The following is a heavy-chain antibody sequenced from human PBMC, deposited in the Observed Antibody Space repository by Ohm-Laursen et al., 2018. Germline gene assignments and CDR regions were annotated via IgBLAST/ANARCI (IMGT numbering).Heavy chain of an antibody. CDR2: INPNSGGT. D-gene: IGHD4-23*01. V-gene: IGHV1-2*02. J-gene: IGHJ3*02. Sequence: ASSVKVSCKASGYTFTGYYMHWVRQAPGQGLEWMGWINPNSGGTNYAQKFQGRVTMTRDTSISTAYMELSSLRSEDTAVYYCARGGSQYGGNLRKGVDIWGQGTMVTVSS. CDR1: GYTFTGYY. CDR3: ARGGSQYGGNLRKGVDI.